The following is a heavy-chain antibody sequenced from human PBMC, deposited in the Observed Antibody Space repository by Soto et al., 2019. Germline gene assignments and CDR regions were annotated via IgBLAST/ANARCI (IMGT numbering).Heavy chain of an antibody. J-gene: IGHJ4*01. Sequence: RGESLKISCKTSGYSFTSYWIGWVRQMPGKGMEWMGNIYPYDSDTRYSPSFQSQVTISADTSITTAYLQWSGLRASDTAMYFCARHLVGSTRGNFDYWGQGTLVTVSS. CDR3: ARHLVGSTRGNFDY. D-gene: IGHD2-2*01. V-gene: IGHV5-51*01. CDR1: GYSFTSYW. CDR2: IYPYDSDT.